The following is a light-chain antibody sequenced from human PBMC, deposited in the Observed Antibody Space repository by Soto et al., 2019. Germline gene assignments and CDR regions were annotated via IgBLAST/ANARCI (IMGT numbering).Light chain of an antibody. Sequence: DIQLTQSPSFLSPSLGESVTITCRASQVISTSLAWYQQRPGKAPKLLIYSASTLQTGVPSRFSGSGSGTDFTLTISSLQPEDFATYYCQQSYNGPFTFGPGTKVDIK. CDR1: QVISTS. V-gene: IGKV1-39*01. CDR3: QQSYNGPFT. CDR2: SAS. J-gene: IGKJ3*01.